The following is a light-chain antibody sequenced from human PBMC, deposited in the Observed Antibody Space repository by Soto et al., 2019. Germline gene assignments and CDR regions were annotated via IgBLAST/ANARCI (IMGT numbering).Light chain of an antibody. V-gene: IGKV3-11*01. Sequence: EIVWTQSPATLSLSPGERATLSCRASQSISNFLAWFQQKPGQAPRLLINEASTRAAGVPARFSGSGSGTDFTLTISSLEAEDFALYYCQYRFSWTFGQGTRVEI. CDR3: QYRFSWT. CDR2: EAS. J-gene: IGKJ1*01. CDR1: QSISNF.